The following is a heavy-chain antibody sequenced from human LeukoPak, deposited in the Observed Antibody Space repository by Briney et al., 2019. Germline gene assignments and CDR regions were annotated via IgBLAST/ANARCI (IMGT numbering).Heavy chain of an antibody. CDR3: TRDGPNPTLSFFDY. CDR1: GFTFSTYA. D-gene: IGHD2/OR15-2a*01. V-gene: IGHV3-30*04. CDR2: ISYDGSNK. Sequence: GGSLRLSCAASGFTFSTYAMHWVRQAPGKGLEWVAVISYDGSNKYHADSVKGRFTISRDNSENTLYLQMNSLRAEDTAVYYCTRDGPNPTLSFFDYWGQGTLVTVSS. J-gene: IGHJ4*02.